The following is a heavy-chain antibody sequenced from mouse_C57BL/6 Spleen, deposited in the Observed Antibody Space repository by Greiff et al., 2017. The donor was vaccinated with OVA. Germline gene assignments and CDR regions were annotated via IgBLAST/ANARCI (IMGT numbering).Heavy chain of an antibody. CDR3: TRGDYESYWYFDV. CDR1: GFTFSDAW. CDR2: IRNKANNHAT. Sequence: EVKLMESGGGLVQPGGSMKLSCAASGFTFSDAWMDWVRQSPEKGLEWVAEIRNKANNHATYYAESVKGRFTISRDDSKSSVYLQMNSLRAEDTGIYYCTRGDYESYWYFDVWGTGTTVTVSS. V-gene: IGHV6-6*01. D-gene: IGHD2-4*01. J-gene: IGHJ1*03.